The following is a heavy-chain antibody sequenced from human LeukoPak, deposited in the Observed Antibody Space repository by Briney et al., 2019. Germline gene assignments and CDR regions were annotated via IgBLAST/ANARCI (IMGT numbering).Heavy chain of an antibody. J-gene: IGHJ3*02. V-gene: IGHV4-59*11. CDR1: SGSISYHY. Sequence: SETLSLTCTVSSGSISYHYWSWIRQPPGKGLEWIGYIYYDGSTNSNPSLQSRVTISVDTSKNQFSLKLNSVTAADTAVYYCARDRDSSGRFDAFDIWGQGTMVTVSS. CDR3: ARDRDSSGRFDAFDI. D-gene: IGHD6-19*01. CDR2: IYYDGST.